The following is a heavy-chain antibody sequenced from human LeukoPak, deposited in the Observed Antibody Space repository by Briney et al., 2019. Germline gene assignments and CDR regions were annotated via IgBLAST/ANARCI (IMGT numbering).Heavy chain of an antibody. CDR1: GFSISDYY. CDR2: ISSSSSYI. V-gene: IGHV3-11*06. J-gene: IGHJ4*02. Sequence: GGSLRLSCAASGFSISDYYITWIRQAPGKGLEWVSSISSSSSYIYYADSVKGRFTISRDNAKNSLYLQMNSLRAEDTAVYYCARDLLWFGPAGYFDYWGQGTLVTVSS. D-gene: IGHD3-10*01. CDR3: ARDLLWFGPAGYFDY.